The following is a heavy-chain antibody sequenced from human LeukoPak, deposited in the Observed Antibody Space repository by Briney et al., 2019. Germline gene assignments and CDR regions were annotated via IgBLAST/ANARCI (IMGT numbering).Heavy chain of an antibody. V-gene: IGHV3-23*01. J-gene: IGHJ2*01. CDR2: ISGNGGST. CDR1: GFTFSSYA. Sequence: GGSLRPSCAASGFTFSSYAMNWVRQAPGKGLGWVASISGNGGSTYYADSVKGRFTISRDNSRNAVFLQMISPRDDDTAIYYCAKIERWLVHGFDLWGRGTLVTVSS. CDR3: AKIERWLVHGFDL. D-gene: IGHD6-19*01.